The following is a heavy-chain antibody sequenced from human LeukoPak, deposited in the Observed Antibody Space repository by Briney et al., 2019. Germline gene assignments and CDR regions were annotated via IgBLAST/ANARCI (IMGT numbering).Heavy chain of an antibody. J-gene: IGHJ6*03. CDR1: GFTFSSYS. V-gene: IGHV3-21*01. CDR3: ARELVGVVTPYYYYMDV. D-gene: IGHD3-3*01. CDR2: ISSSSSYI. Sequence: GGSLRLSCSASGFTFSSYSMNWVRQAPGKGLEWVSSISSSSSYIYYADSVKGRFTISRDNAKNSLYLQMNSLRAEDTAVYYCARELVGVVTPYYYYMDVWGKGTTVTVSS.